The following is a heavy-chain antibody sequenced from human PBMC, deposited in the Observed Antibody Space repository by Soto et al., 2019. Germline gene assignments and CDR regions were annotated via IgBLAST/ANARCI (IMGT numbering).Heavy chain of an antibody. Sequence: GSLKLACAASGVTFSDHYIDWVRQAPGKGLQWVGRSRNKANSYTTEYAASVKGRFTISRDDSKNSLYLQMNSLKTEDTAVYYCARSTNTSGSGWYVDYWGQGTLVTVSS. CDR1: GVTFSDHY. J-gene: IGHJ4*02. D-gene: IGHD6-19*01. CDR2: SRNKANSYTT. V-gene: IGHV3-72*01. CDR3: ARSTNTSGSGWYVDY.